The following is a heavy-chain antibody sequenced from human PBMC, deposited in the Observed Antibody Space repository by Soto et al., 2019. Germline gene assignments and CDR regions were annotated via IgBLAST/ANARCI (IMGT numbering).Heavy chain of an antibody. CDR3: ARVDKYCSSTSCFDY. Sequence: GESLKIACKGSGYSFTSYWIGWVRQMPGKGLEWMGIIYPGDSDTRYSPSFQGQVTISADKSISTAYLQWSSLKASDTAMYYCARVDKYCSSTSCFDYWGQGTLVTISS. CDR2: IYPGDSDT. J-gene: IGHJ4*02. CDR1: GYSFTSYW. D-gene: IGHD2-2*01. V-gene: IGHV5-51*01.